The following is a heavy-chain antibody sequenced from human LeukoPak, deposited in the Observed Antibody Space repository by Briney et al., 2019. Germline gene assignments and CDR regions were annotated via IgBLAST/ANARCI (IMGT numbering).Heavy chain of an antibody. D-gene: IGHD3-22*01. Sequence: PGGSLRLSCAASGFTVSSNYMSWVRQAPGKGLEWVSVIYNGGNTQYADSVKGRFTISRDISKNTVYLQMNSLRAEDTAMYFCARSSRYYYDSSGYYPGPPDHWGQGTLVTVSS. CDR3: ARSSRYYYDSSGYYPGPPDH. J-gene: IGHJ5*02. V-gene: IGHV3-53*01. CDR2: IYNGGNT. CDR1: GFTVSSNY.